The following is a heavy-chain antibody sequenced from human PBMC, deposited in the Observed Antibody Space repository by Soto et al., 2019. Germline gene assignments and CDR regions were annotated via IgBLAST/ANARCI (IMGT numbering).Heavy chain of an antibody. D-gene: IGHD3-10*01. CDR1: GYTFTSYG. V-gene: IGHV1-18*01. CDR2: ISAYNGNT. CDR3: ARVISPKAVRGAPMSFNWFDP. J-gene: IGHJ5*02. Sequence: ASVKVSCKASGYTFTSYGISWVRQAPGQGLEWMGWISAYNGNTNYAQKLQGRVTMTTDTSTSTAYMELRSLRSDDTAVYYCARVISPKAVRGAPMSFNWFDPWGQGTLVTVSS.